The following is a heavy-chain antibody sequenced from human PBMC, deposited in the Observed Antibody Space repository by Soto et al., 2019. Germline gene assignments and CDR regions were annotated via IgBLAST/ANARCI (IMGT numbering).Heavy chain of an antibody. J-gene: IGHJ4*02. CDR2: IFPLTDIP. CDR3: ARGPLVVLNYFES. Sequence: QVQLVQSGTEVNKPGSSVKVSCKASGGTFRNYPINWVRQAPGQGLEWMGSIFPLTDIPDYAQNFQARLMISADKSTSTAYMELSSLTSDETAMYFCARGPLVVLNYFESWGQGTLVTVSS. CDR1: GGTFRNYP. V-gene: IGHV1-69*02.